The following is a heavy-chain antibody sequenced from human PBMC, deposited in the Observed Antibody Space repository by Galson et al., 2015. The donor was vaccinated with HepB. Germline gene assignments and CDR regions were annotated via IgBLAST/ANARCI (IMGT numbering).Heavy chain of an antibody. V-gene: IGHV3-23*01. J-gene: IGHJ4*02. Sequence: SLRLSCAASGFTFSSYAMSWVRQAPGKGLEWVSAISGSGGSTYYADSVKGRFTISRDNSKNTLYLQMNSLRAEDTAVYYCANLYSSSSSPLNWGQGTLVTVSS. CDR1: GFTFSSYA. D-gene: IGHD6-6*01. CDR2: ISGSGGST. CDR3: ANLYSSSSSPLN.